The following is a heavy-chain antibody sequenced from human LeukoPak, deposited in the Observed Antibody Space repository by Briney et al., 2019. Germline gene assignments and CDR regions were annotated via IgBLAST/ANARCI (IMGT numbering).Heavy chain of an antibody. V-gene: IGHV3-21*01. D-gene: IGHD6-19*01. J-gene: IGHJ4*02. CDR2: ISSNTNYI. CDR1: GFTFSTYS. Sequence: GGSLRLSCAASGFTFSTYSINWVRQAPGKGLEWVSSISSNTNYIYYSDSVKGRFTISRDNAKNSMYLQMNSLRAEDTAVYYCARDGRPVAGSFDYWGQGTLVTVSS. CDR3: ARDGRPVAGSFDY.